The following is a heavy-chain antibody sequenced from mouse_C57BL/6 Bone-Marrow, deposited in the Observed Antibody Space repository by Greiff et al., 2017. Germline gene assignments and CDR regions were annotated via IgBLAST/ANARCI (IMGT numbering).Heavy chain of an antibody. J-gene: IGHJ4*01. CDR3: ASGTTVYYYAMDY. V-gene: IGHV1-55*01. CDR2: IYPGSGST. D-gene: IGHD1-1*01. CDR1: GYTFTSYW. Sequence: VQLQQPGAELVKPGASVKMSCKASGYTFTSYWITWVKQRPGQGLEWIGDIYPGSGSTNYNEKFKSKATLTVDTSSSTAYMQLSSLTSEDSAVYYCASGTTVYYYAMDYWGQGTSVTVSS.